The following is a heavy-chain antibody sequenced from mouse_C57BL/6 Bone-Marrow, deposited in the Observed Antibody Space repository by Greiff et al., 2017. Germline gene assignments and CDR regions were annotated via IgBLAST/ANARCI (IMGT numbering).Heavy chain of an antibody. CDR1: GFTFSSYG. V-gene: IGHV5-6*01. Sequence: EVHLVESGGDLVKPGGSLKLSCAASGFTFSSYGMSWVRPTPEKRLEWVATISSGGSYTYYPDSVKGRFTLARDHAKNTLYLQMSSLNSEDTASYYCARGPHYFDYWGQGTTLTVSS. J-gene: IGHJ2*01. CDR2: ISSGGSYT. CDR3: ARGPHYFDY.